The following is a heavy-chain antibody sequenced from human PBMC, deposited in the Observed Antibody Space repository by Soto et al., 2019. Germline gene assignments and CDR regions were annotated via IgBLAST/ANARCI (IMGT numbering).Heavy chain of an antibody. CDR1: GGTFSSYA. CDR3: ARSQGSSTSLEIYYYYYYGMDV. D-gene: IGHD2-2*01. CDR2: IIPIPGTA. Sequence: ASVKVSCKASGGTFSSYAISWVRQAPGQGLEWMGGIIPIPGTANYAQKFQGRVTIAADESTSTAYMELSSLRSEDTAVYYCARSQGSSTSLEIYYYYYYGMDVWGQGTTVTVSS. V-gene: IGHV1-69*13. J-gene: IGHJ6*02.